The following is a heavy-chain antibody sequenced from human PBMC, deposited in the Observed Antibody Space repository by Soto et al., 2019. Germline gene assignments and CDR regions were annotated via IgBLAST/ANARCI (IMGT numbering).Heavy chain of an antibody. Sequence: GGSLRLSCAASGFTFSSYAMHWVRQAPGKGLEWVAVISYDGSNKYYADSVKGRFTISRDNSKNTLYLQMNSLRAEDTAVYYCARGGYSSSWYSAFDAFDIWGQGTMVTVSS. CDR3: ARGGYSSSWYSAFDAFDI. J-gene: IGHJ3*02. CDR2: ISYDGSNK. V-gene: IGHV3-30-3*01. CDR1: GFTFSSYA. D-gene: IGHD6-13*01.